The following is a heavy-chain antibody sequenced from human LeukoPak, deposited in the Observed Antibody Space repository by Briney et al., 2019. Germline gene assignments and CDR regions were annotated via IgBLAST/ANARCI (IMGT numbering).Heavy chain of an antibody. J-gene: IGHJ4*02. CDR2: INPSGGST. D-gene: IGHD1-26*01. CDR1: GYTFTSYY. Sequence: GASVKISCKASGYTFTSYYVHWVRQAPGQGLEWMGIINPSGGSTTYAQKFQGRVTMTRDTSTTTVYMELSSLRSEDTAVYFCANTLIQGGSYYFDYWGQGTLVTVSS. CDR3: ANTLIQGGSYYFDY. V-gene: IGHV1-46*01.